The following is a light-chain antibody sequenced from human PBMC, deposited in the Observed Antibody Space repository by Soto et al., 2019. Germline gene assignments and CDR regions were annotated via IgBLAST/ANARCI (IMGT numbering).Light chain of an antibody. V-gene: IGKV1-39*01. CDR1: QSISSY. CDR2: AAS. CDR3: QQSYSTPYT. J-gene: IGKJ2*01. Sequence: DIQMTQSPSSLSASVGDRVTITCRASQSISSYLNWYQQKPWKAPKLLIYAASSLQSGVPSRFTGSGSGTDFSLTISSLQPEDFATYDCQQSYSTPYTFGQGTKLEIK.